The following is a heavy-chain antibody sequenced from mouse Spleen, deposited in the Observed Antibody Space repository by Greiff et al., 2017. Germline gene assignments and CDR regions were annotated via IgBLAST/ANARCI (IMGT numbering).Heavy chain of an antibody. CDR1: GCTFTSYG. CDR2: IYPRSGNT. D-gene: IGHD1-1*01. CDR3: ARSSSYWYFDV. V-gene: IGHV1-81*01. J-gene: IGHJ1*03. Sequence: QVQLQQSGAELARPGASVKLSCKASGCTFTSYGISWVKQRTGQGLEWIGEIYPRSGNTYYNEKFKGKATLTADKSSSTAYMELRSLTSEDSAVYFCARSSSYWYFDVWGTGTTVTVSS.